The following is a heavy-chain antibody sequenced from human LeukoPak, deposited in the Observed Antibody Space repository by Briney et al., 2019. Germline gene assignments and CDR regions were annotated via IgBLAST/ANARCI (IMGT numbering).Heavy chain of an antibody. CDR3: GILTGYYTNNWFDP. J-gene: IGHJ5*02. CDR1: GFTFSSYS. D-gene: IGHD3-9*01. CDR2: ISSSSSYI. V-gene: IGHV3-21*01. Sequence: GGSLRLSCAASGFTFSSYSMNWVRQAPGKGLEWVSSISSSSSYIYYADSVKGRFTISRDNAKNSLYLQMNSLRAEDTAVYYCGILTGYYTNNWFDPWGQGTLVTVSS.